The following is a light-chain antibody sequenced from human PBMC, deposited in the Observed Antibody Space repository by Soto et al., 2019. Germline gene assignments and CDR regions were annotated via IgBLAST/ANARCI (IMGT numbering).Light chain of an antibody. CDR3: LSYTTTNTWV. Sequence: QSVLTQPASVSGSPGQSITISCTGTSSDVGGYIYVSWYQQHPDKAPKLLIFEVNNRPSGVSGRFSGSKSGNTASLTISGLQTEDEADYYCLSYTTTNTWVFGGGTNLTVL. CDR2: EVN. CDR1: SSDVGGYIY. J-gene: IGLJ3*02. V-gene: IGLV2-14*01.